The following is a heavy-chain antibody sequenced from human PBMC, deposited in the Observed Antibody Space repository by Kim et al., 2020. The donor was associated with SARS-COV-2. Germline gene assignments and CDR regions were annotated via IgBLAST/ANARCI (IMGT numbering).Heavy chain of an antibody. V-gene: IGHV3-48*03. CDR3: ARDKGGIVVP. D-gene: IGHD3-22*01. J-gene: IGHJ5*02. Sequence: TIYYADSVKGRFTISRDNAKNSLYLQMNSLRAEDTAVYYCARDKGGIVVPWGQGTLVTVSS. CDR2: TI.